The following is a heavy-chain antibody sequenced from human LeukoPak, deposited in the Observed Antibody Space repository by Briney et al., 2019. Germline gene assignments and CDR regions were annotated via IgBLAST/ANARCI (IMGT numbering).Heavy chain of an antibody. Sequence: GGSLRLSCAASGFTFSSYEMNWVRQAPGKGLEWVSYISSSGSTISYADSVKGRFTISRDNSKNTLYLQINSLRAEDTALYYCAKDHLPGIVVADRDYWGQGTLVTVSS. CDR3: AKDHLPGIVVADRDY. J-gene: IGHJ4*02. CDR2: ISSSGSTI. D-gene: IGHD6-19*01. V-gene: IGHV3-48*03. CDR1: GFTFSSYE.